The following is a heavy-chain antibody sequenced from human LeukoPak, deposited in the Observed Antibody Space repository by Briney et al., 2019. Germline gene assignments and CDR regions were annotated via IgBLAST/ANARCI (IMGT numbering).Heavy chain of an antibody. CDR1: GFTFSTYA. V-gene: IGHV3-23*01. CDR2: ISGGAGNT. CDR3: AKFVSIFYYYYYMDV. D-gene: IGHD3-3*01. Sequence: GGSLRLSCAASGFTFSTYAMSWVRQAPGRGLEWVSAISGGAGNTYYADSVKGRFTISRDNTNNTLYLQMNSLRAEDTAVYYCAKFVSIFYYYYYMDVWDKGTTVTVSS. J-gene: IGHJ6*03.